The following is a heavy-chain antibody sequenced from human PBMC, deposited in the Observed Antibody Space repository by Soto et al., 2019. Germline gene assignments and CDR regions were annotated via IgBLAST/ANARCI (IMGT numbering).Heavy chain of an antibody. J-gene: IGHJ3*02. CDR2: IYTSGST. CDR1: GGSISSYY. V-gene: IGHV4-4*07. Sequence: QVQLQESGPGLVKPSETLSLTCSVSGGSISSYYWSWIRQPAGKALEWIGRIYTSGSTNYNPSLKRPVTMSVDTSKNQFSLKLTSVTAADTAVYYCARDPYCRSTSCYDAFDIWGQGTLVTVSS. D-gene: IGHD2-2*01. CDR3: ARDPYCRSTSCYDAFDI.